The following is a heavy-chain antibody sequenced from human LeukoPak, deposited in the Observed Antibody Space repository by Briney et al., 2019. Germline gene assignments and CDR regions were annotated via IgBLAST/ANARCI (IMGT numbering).Heavy chain of an antibody. CDR3: ATPPQTFYDSSGYPYYYYGMDV. V-gene: IGHV5-51*01. Sequence: KNGESLKISCKGSGYSFTSYWIGWVRQMPGKGLEWMGIIYPGDSDTRYSPSFQGQVTISADKSISTAYLQWSSLKASDTAMYYCATPPQTFYDSSGYPYYYYGMDVWGQGTTVTVSS. CDR1: GYSFTSYW. CDR2: IYPGDSDT. J-gene: IGHJ6*02. D-gene: IGHD3-22*01.